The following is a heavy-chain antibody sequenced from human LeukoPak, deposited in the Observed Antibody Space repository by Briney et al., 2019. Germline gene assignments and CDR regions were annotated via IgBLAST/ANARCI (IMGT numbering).Heavy chain of an antibody. D-gene: IGHD2-21*01. CDR3: ARGKFVDFDY. CDR2: IYPGDSDT. V-gene: IGHV5-51*01. CDR1: GYSFSRYW. Sequence: GESMKISRKGSGYSFSRYWIAWVRQMPGKGLEWMGIIYPGDSDTRYSPSFQGQVTISADKSISTAYLQWSSLKASDTAMYYCARGKFVDFDYWGQGTLVTVSS. J-gene: IGHJ4*02.